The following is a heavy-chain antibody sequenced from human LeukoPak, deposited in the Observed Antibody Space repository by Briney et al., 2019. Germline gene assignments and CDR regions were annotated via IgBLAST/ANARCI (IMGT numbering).Heavy chain of an antibody. CDR1: GYSFTSYW. Sequence: GESLKISCKGSGYSFTSYWIGWVRQMPGKGLVWMGIIYPGDSDTRYSPSFQGQVTISADKSITTAYLQWSSLKASDTAMYYCARHSPGYCSSTTCPFDYWGQGTLVTVSS. D-gene: IGHD2-2*01. J-gene: IGHJ4*02. CDR2: IYPGDSDT. CDR3: ARHSPGYCSSTTCPFDY. V-gene: IGHV5-51*01.